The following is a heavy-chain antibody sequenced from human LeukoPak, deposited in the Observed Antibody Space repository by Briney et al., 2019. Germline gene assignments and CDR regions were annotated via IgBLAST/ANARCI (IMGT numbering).Heavy chain of an antibody. D-gene: IGHD2-2*01. CDR3: ARRVEYCSSTSCYPWYFDL. CDR1: GYSISSGYY. CDR2: VYHSGST. Sequence: SETLSLTCAVSGYSISSGYYWGWIRQPPGKGLEWIGSVYHSGSTYYNPSLKSRVTISVDTSKNQFSLKLSSVTAADTAVYYCARRVEYCSSTSCYPWYFDLWGRGTLVTVSS. J-gene: IGHJ2*01. V-gene: IGHV4-38-2*01.